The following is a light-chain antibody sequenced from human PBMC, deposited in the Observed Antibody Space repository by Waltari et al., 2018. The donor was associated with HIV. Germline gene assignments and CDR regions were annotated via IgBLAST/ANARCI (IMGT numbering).Light chain of an antibody. J-gene: IGKJ4*01. CDR1: QDISNY. Sequence: AIRMTQSPSSFSASTGDRVTITCWANQDISNYLAWYQQKPGKVPKLLVYDASALQSGVPSRFSGSGSGTDFTLTISSLQSEDFATYFCQQYYTYPLTFGGGTNVDIK. CDR2: DAS. CDR3: QQYYTYPLT. V-gene: IGKV1-8*01.